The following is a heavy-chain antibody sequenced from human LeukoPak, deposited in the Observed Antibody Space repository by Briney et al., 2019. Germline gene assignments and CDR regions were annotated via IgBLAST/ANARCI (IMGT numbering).Heavy chain of an antibody. V-gene: IGHV3-43*01. CDR3: AKDEGFGELLSPFDY. Sequence: GRSLRLSCKVSGFTFDDYTMHWVRQAPGKGLEWVSLISWDGGSTYYADSVKGRFTISRDNSKNSLYLQMNSLRTEDTALYYCAKDEGFGELLSPFDYWGQGTLVTVSS. CDR2: ISWDGGST. CDR1: GFTFDDYT. J-gene: IGHJ4*02. D-gene: IGHD3-10*01.